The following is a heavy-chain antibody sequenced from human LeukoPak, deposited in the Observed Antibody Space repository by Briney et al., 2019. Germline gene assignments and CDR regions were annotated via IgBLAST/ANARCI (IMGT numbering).Heavy chain of an antibody. CDR1: GGSISSGSYY. J-gene: IGHJ1*01. V-gene: IGHV4-61*02. CDR3: ARDAGYYYDSSGYSITAEYFQH. Sequence: MASETLSLTCTVSGGSISSGSYYWSWIRQPAGKGLEWIGRIYTSGSTNYNPSLKSRVTISVDTSKNQFSLKLSSVTAADTAVYYCARDAGYYYDSSGYSITAEYFQHWGQGTLVTVSS. D-gene: IGHD3-22*01. CDR2: IYTSGST.